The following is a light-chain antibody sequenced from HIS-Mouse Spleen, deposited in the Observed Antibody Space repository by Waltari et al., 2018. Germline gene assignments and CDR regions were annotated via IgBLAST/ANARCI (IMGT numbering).Light chain of an antibody. CDR3: QQSYSTPFT. V-gene: IGKV1-39*01. CDR1: QSISSY. J-gene: IGKJ3*01. CDR2: AAS. Sequence: DIQMTQSPSSLCASVGDRVTITCRASQSISSYLNWYQQKPGKAPKPLIYAASSLQSGVPSRFSGSGSGTDFTLTISSLQPEDFATYYCQQSYSTPFTFGPGTKVDIK.